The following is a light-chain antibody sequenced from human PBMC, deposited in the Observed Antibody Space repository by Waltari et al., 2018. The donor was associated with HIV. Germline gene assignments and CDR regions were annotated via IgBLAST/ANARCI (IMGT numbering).Light chain of an antibody. CDR2: EHN. CDR3: QSYDNNNVI. Sequence: FMLTQPHSVSDSPAKPVTISFTRNSGGIATNYGKAHQHLPGTAPTTVIYEHNQRPSGVSDRFSGSIDTSSNSASLTISGLKTEDEADYYCQSYDNNNVIFGGGTKLTVL. V-gene: IGLV6-57*03. J-gene: IGLJ2*01. CDR1: SGGIATNY.